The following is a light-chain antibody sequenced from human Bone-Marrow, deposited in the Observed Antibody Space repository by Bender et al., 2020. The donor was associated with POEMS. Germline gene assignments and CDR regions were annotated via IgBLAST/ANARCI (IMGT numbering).Light chain of an antibody. J-gene: IGLJ2*01. CDR2: RNN. CDR1: SSNIESNY. CDR3: SSYRSTNVLV. V-gene: IGLV1-47*01. Sequence: QSVLTQPPSASGAPGQRVTISCSGSSSNIESNYVYWYQQLPGTAPKVLIYRNNQRPSGVSNRFSGSKSGNTASLTISGLQAEDEADYYCSSYRSTNVLVFGGGTRLTVL.